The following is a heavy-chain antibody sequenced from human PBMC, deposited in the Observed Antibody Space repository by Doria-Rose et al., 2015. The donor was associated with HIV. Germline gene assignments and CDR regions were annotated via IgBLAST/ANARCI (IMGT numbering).Heavy chain of an antibody. Sequence: QVQLVQSGAEVKKPGASVTVSCKTSGYTFSAYAIHWVRPAPGQRLEWMGWLNVGNGDTRYSRKFQDRVTITSDTSANTGYMALSSLRSEDTAVYYCARIHSLSSSSLGHWGQGTLVTVSS. D-gene: IGHD6-13*01. V-gene: IGHV1-3*01. J-gene: IGHJ4*02. CDR3: ARIHSLSSSSLGH. CDR2: LNVGNGDT. CDR1: GYTFSAYA.